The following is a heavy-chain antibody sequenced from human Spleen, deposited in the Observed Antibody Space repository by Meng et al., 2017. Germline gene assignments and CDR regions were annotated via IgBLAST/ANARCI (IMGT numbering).Heavy chain of an antibody. Sequence: GESLKISCAASGFTFSSYAMSWVRQAPGKGLEWVSAISGSGGSTYYADSVKGRFTISRDNAKNSLFLQMNSLRTEDTAVYYCAREGLWSFDYWGQGTLVTVSS. CDR2: ISGSGGST. CDR1: GFTFSSYA. J-gene: IGHJ4*02. D-gene: IGHD3-10*01. V-gene: IGHV3-23*01. CDR3: AREGLWSFDY.